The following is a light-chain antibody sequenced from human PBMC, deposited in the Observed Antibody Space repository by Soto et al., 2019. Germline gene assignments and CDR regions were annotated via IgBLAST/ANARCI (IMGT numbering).Light chain of an antibody. Sequence: DIQMTQSPSTLSASVGDRVTIPCRASQRISSWLAWYQQKPGKAPQLLIYDASSLESGVPSRFSGSGSGTEFTLTISSLQPDDFATYYCQQYNSYSTFGQGTKVDI. V-gene: IGKV1-5*01. CDR2: DAS. CDR1: QRISSW. CDR3: QQYNSYST. J-gene: IGKJ1*01.